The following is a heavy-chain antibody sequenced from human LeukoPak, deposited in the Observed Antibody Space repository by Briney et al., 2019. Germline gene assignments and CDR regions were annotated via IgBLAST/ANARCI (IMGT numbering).Heavy chain of an antibody. V-gene: IGHV3-48*02. Sequence: PGGSLRLSCAASGFAFSTHTMNWVRQAPGKGLEWVAFISSGADTIYYADSVKGRFTIARDNAKNSLYLQMNSLRDEDTALYCCAREIGDYWGQGTLVTVSS. CDR1: GFAFSTHT. CDR2: ISSGADTI. J-gene: IGHJ4*02. CDR3: AREIGDY.